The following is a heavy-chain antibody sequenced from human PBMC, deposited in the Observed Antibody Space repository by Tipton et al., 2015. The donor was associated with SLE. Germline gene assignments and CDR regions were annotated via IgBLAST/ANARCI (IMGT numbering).Heavy chain of an antibody. CDR3: ALGVVSPFDY. J-gene: IGHJ4*02. CDR2: ISSSGTYI. CDR1: GFTFSRYS. D-gene: IGHD3-3*01. V-gene: IGHV3-21*01. Sequence: GSLRLSCAASGFTFSRYSMNWVRQAPGKGLEWVSSISSSGTYIYYADSVKGRFTISRDNAKNSLYLQMNSLRAEDTAVYYCALGVVSPFDYWGQGTLVTVSS.